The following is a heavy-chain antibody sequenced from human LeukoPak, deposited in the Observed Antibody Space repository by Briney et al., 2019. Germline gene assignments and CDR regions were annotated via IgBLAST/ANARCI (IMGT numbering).Heavy chain of an antibody. J-gene: IGHJ4*02. CDR1: GFTFSTYS. Sequence: GGSLRLSCAASGFTFSTYSMNWVRQAPGKGLAWVSYIDSSSSTIYYADSVKGRFTISRDNAKNSLYLQMNSLRAEDTAVYYCATPFDYWGQGTLVTVSS. CDR2: IDSSSSTI. V-gene: IGHV3-48*01. CDR3: ATPFDY.